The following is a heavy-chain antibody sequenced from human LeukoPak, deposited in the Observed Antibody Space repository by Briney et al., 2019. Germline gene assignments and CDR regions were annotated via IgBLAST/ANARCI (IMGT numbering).Heavy chain of an antibody. V-gene: IGHV1-69*01. CDR1: GGTFSTYA. J-gene: IGHJ3*02. Sequence: SVKVSCKASGGTFSTYAISWVRQAPAQGLEGMGWIIPVFGTANSAQKFQGRVTITADESTSTAYMELSSLRSEDTAVYYCARDRVVGLGIDNAFDIWGHGTMVTVSS. CDR2: IIPVFGTA. D-gene: IGHD2-15*01. CDR3: ARDRVVGLGIDNAFDI.